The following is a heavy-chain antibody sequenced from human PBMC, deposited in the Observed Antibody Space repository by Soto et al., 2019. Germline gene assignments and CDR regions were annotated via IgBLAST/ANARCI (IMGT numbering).Heavy chain of an antibody. D-gene: IGHD3-22*01. CDR2: IIPIFGTA. Sequence: SVKVSLKSSAGTCSTYSLAWVRQAPGQGLDWVGGIIPIFGTANYPQKFKGRVTITADESTSTAYMELSSLRSEDTAVYYCARSQDSSGYWNSCFDPWGQGTLVTVSS. V-gene: IGHV1-69*13. CDR3: ARSQDSSGYWNSCFDP. J-gene: IGHJ5*02. CDR1: AGTCSTYS.